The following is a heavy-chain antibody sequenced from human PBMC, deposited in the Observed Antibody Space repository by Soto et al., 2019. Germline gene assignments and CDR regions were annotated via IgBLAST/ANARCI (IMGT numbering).Heavy chain of an antibody. CDR1: GFTFSNAW. CDR2: IKSKTDGGTT. Sequence: GGSLRLSCAASGFTFSNAWMSWVRQAPGKGLEWVGRIKSKTDGGTTDYAAPVKGRFTISRDDSKNTLYLQMNSLKTGETAVYYCTTLRAPYYYMDVWGKGTTVTVSS. V-gene: IGHV3-15*01. CDR3: TTLRAPYYYMDV. J-gene: IGHJ6*03.